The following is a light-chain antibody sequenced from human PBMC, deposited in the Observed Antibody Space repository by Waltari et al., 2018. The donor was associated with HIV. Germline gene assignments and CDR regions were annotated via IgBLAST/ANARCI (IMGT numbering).Light chain of an antibody. CDR3: SSYTSSSTLV. J-gene: IGLJ3*02. V-gene: IGLV2-14*01. CDR1: SSDVGGYKY. CDR2: DVS. Sequence: QSALTQPASVSGSPGQSITISCTGTSSDVGGYKYVSWYQQHPGKAPKLMIYDVSNRPPGVSNRFSGSKSGNTASLTISGLQAEDEADYYCSSYTSSSTLVFGGGTKLTVL.